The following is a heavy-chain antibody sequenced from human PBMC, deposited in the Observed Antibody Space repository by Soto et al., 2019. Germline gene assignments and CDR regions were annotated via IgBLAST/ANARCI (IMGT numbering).Heavy chain of an antibody. J-gene: IGHJ4*02. D-gene: IGHD3-22*01. Sequence: RGESLKISCKGSGYSFTSYWISWVRQMPGKGLEWMGRIDPSDSYTNYSPSFQGHVTISADKSISTAYLQWSSLKASDTAMYYCARQTYYYDSSGYYLFDYWGQGTLVTVSS. CDR1: GYSFTSYW. V-gene: IGHV5-10-1*01. CDR2: IDPSDSYT. CDR3: ARQTYYYDSSGYYLFDY.